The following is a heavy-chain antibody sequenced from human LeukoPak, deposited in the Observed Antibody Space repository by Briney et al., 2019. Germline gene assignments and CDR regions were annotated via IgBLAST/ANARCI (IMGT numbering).Heavy chain of an antibody. CDR1: GGSFSGYY. Sequence: SETLSLTCAVYGGSFSGYYWSWIRQPPGKGLEWIGEINHSGSTNYNPSLKSRVTISVDTSKNQFSLKLSSVTAADTAVYYCAREQGYCSGCSCYTTTFFDYWGQGTLVTVSS. D-gene: IGHD2-15*01. J-gene: IGHJ4*02. CDR2: INHSGST. V-gene: IGHV4-34*01. CDR3: AREQGYCSGCSCYTTTFFDY.